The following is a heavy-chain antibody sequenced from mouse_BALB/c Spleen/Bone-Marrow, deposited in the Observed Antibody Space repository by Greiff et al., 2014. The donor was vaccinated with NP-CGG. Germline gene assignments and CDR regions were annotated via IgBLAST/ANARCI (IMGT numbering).Heavy chain of an antibody. D-gene: IGHD2-1*01. J-gene: IGHJ3*01. V-gene: IGHV1-69*02. CDR2: IYPSDSYT. CDR3: TGREGNYAFAY. Sequence: QVQLQQSGAELVRPGASVKLSCKASGYTFTSYWINWVKQRPGQGLEWIGNIYPSDSYTNYNQKFKDKATLTVDKSSSTAYMQLSSPTSEDSAVYYCTGREGNYAFAYWGQGTLVTVSA. CDR1: GYTFTSYW.